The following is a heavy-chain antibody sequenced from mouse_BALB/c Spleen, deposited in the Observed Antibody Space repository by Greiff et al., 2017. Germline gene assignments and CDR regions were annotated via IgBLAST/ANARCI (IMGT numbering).Heavy chain of an antibody. V-gene: IGHV1-15*01. Sequence: VKLQESGAELVRPGASVTLSCKASGYTFTDYEMHWVKQTPVHGLEWIGAIDPETGGTAYNQKFKGKATLTADKSSSTAYMELRSLTSEDSAVYYCTSQGRPVYYAMDYWGQGTSVTVSS. CDR2: IDPETGGT. CDR1: GYTFTDYE. J-gene: IGHJ4*01. D-gene: IGHD3-2*02. CDR3: TSQGRPVYYAMDY.